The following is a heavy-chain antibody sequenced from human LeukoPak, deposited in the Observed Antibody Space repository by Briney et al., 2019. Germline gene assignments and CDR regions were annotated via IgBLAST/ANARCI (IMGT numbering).Heavy chain of an antibody. V-gene: IGHV4-61*02. CDR2: IYTSGST. D-gene: IGHD3-9*01. Sequence: SETPSLTCTVSGGSISSGSYYWSWIRQPAGKGLEWIGRIYTSGSTNYNPSLKSRVTISVDTSKNQFSLKLSSVTAADTAVYYCARESMGQSSYYDILTGYYPTMDYWGQGTLVTVSS. J-gene: IGHJ4*02. CDR1: GGSISSGSYY. CDR3: ARESMGQSSYYDILTGYYPTMDY.